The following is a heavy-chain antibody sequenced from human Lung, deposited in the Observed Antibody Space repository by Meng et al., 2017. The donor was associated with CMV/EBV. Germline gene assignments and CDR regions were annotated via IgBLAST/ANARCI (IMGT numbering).Heavy chain of an antibody. CDR3: AISGPYKGALEH. V-gene: IGHV3-7*01. J-gene: IGHJ4*02. CDR2: IKEDATKR. CDR1: GFTFNNFW. D-gene: IGHD1-26*01. Sequence: GGSLRLSCAASGFTFNNFWMTWVRQPPGKGLEWVANIKEDATKRYYVDSVKGRFTISRVNTKSSLYLQMNSLRAEDTAVYFCAISGPYKGALEHWGQGTLVTVSS.